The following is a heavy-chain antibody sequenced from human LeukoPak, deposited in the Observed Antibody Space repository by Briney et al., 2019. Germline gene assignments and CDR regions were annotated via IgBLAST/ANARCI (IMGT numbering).Heavy chain of an antibody. CDR2: ISSSSSYI. D-gene: IGHD6-19*01. J-gene: IGHJ2*01. V-gene: IGHV3-21*01. Sequence: KSGGSLRLSCAASGFTFSSYSMNWVRQAPGKGLEWVSSISSSSSYIYYADSVKGRFTISRDNAKNSLYLQMNSLRAEDTAVYYCARSFIAVAGKRSWYFDLWGRGTLVTVSS. CDR1: GFTFSSYS. CDR3: ARSFIAVAGKRSWYFDL.